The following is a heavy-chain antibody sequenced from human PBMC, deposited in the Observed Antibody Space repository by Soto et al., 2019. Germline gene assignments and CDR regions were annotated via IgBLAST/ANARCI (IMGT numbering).Heavy chain of an antibody. Sequence: QVQLVQSGAEEKKPGSSVKVSCKASAGTFSSYAISWVRQAPGQRLQWMGGMIPIFGTANYAQKIQARVTITADKSTSTAYMELSKLRSEDTAGYYCASGPIYDSRGWLGDYWGQGTLVTVSS. J-gene: IGHJ4*02. CDR3: ASGPIYDSRGWLGDY. CDR1: AGTFSSYA. D-gene: IGHD3-22*01. V-gene: IGHV1-69*06. CDR2: MIPIFGTA.